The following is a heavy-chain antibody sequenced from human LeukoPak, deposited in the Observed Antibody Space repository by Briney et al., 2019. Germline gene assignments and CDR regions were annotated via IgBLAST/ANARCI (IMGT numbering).Heavy chain of an antibody. D-gene: IGHD3-10*01. CDR2: IRDDGSTR. CDR3: ARSGVYYYGSGDAFDI. V-gene: IGHV3-30*02. CDR1: GFTFSRYG. Sequence: PGGSLRLSCAASGFTFSRYGLHWVRQAPGKGLEWMAFIRDDGSTRYYADSVKGRFTVSRDNSKNTLYLQMDSLRTEDTAVYYCARSGVYYYGSGDAFDIWGQGTMVTVSS. J-gene: IGHJ3*02.